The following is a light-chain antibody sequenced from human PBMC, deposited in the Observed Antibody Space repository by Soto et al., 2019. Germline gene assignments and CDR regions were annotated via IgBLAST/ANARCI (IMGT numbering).Light chain of an antibody. CDR2: GAS. J-gene: IGKJ2*01. V-gene: IGKV3-15*01. CDR1: QSVSSN. Sequence: EIVMTQSTATLSVSPGERATLSCRASQSVSSNLAWYQQKPGQAPRLLIYGASTRATGIPARFSGSGSGTEFTLTISSLQSEDIALYYCQQYKNWPPYTFGQGTKLEIK. CDR3: QQYKNWPPYT.